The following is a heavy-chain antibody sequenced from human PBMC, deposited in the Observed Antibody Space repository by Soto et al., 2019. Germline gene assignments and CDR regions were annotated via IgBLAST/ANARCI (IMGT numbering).Heavy chain of an antibody. CDR3: ARDRPDYDFWSGPNYGMDV. Sequence: QVQLVQSGAEVKKPGASVKVSCKASGYTFTSYGISWVRQAPGQGLEGMGWISAYNGNTNYAQKLQGRVTMTADTSTSTAYMQLRSLRSDDTAVYYCARDRPDYDFWSGPNYGMDVWGQGTTVTVSS. V-gene: IGHV1-18*01. D-gene: IGHD3-3*01. J-gene: IGHJ6*02. CDR2: ISAYNGNT. CDR1: GYTFTSYG.